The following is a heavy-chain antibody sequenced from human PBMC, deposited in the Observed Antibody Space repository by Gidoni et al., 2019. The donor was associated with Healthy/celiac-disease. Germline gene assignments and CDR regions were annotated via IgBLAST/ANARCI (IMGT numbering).Heavy chain of an antibody. J-gene: IGHJ5*02. CDR3: VRGGGGWFDP. V-gene: IGHV3-74*01. D-gene: IGHD2-15*01. CDR1: GFTFSSSW. CDR2: INNDGSST. Sequence: EVQLVESGGGLVQPGGSLRLSCAASGFTFSSSWMHWVRQAPGKVLVWLSRINNDGSSTNYADSVKGRFTISRDNAKKTLYMQMNSLRAEDTAVYYCVRGGGGWFDPWGQGTLVTVSS.